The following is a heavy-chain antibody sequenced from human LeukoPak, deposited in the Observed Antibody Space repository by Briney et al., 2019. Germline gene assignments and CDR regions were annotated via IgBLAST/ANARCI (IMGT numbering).Heavy chain of an antibody. J-gene: IGHJ6*02. D-gene: IGHD1-26*01. Sequence: SVKVSCKASGYTFTSYGISWVRQAPGQGLEWMGGIIPILGTANYAQKFQGRVTITADESTSTAYMELSSLRSEDTAVYYCARDSGSYYDRYYYYGMDVWGQGTTVTVSS. CDR2: IIPILGTA. V-gene: IGHV1-69*13. CDR1: GYTFTSYG. CDR3: ARDSGSYYDRYYYYGMDV.